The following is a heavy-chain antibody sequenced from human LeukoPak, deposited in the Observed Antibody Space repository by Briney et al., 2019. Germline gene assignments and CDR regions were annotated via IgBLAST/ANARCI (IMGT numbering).Heavy chain of an antibody. D-gene: IGHD6-19*01. J-gene: IGHJ4*02. CDR1: GYTFTSYD. CDR2: MNPNSGNT. V-gene: IGHV1-8*03. CDR3: ARDWSFKVAGKGGFDY. Sequence: GASVKVSCKASGYTFTSYDINWVRQATGQGLEWMGWMNPNSGNTGYAQKFQGRVTITRNTSISTAYMELSSLRSDDTAVYYCARDWSFKVAGKGGFDYWGQGTLVTVSS.